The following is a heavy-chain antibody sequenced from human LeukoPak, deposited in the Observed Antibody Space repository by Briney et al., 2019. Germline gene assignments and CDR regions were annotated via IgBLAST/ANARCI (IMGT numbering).Heavy chain of an antibody. CDR1: GYTFSSYG. V-gene: IGHV1-18*01. Sequence: EASVKVSCKASGYTFSSYGIAWVRQAPGQGLEWMGWISGYNGNTNYAQELQGRVSMTTDTSTTTAYMELRSLTSDDTALYYCARSSRRTITAGPFDYWGQGTLVPVSS. CDR3: ARSSRRTITAGPFDY. CDR2: ISGYNGNT. D-gene: IGHD5-12*01. J-gene: IGHJ4*02.